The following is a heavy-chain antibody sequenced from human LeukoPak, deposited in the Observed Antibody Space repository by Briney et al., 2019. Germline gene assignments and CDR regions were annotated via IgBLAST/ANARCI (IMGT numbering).Heavy chain of an antibody. CDR3: ARHRGYSYGLSGWFDP. Sequence: NSGESLKISCKGSGYSFTSYWIGWVRQMPGKGLEWMGNIYPGDSDTRYSPSFQGQVTMSADKSISTAYLQWSSLKASDTAMYYCARHRGYSYGLSGWFDPWGQGTLVTVSS. CDR1: GYSFTSYW. V-gene: IGHV5-51*01. J-gene: IGHJ5*02. CDR2: IYPGDSDT. D-gene: IGHD5-18*01.